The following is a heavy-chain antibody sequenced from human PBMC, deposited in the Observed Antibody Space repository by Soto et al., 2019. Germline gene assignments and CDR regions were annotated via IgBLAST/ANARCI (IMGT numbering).Heavy chain of an antibody. D-gene: IGHD4-17*01. J-gene: IGHJ4*02. CDR2: ISYDGSNK. V-gene: IGHV3-30-3*01. CDR1: GLTFSSYA. CDR3: AREGVYGDYGPLFDFDY. Sequence: QVQLVESGGGVVQPGRSLRLSCAASGLTFSSYAMHWVRQAPGKGLEWVAVISYDGSNKYYADSVKGRFTISRDNSKNTLYLQMNSLRAEDTAVYYCAREGVYGDYGPLFDFDYWGQGTLVTVSS.